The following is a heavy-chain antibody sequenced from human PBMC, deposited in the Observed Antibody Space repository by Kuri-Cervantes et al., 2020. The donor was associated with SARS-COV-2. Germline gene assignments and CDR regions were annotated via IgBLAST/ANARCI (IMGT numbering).Heavy chain of an antibody. J-gene: IGHJ3*02. CDR3: ARGSRGTYYYDSSGYSDDAFDI. Sequence: ASVKVSCKASGYTFTDYYMHWVRQAPGQGPEWMGWINPIGGTNSAQKFQGRVTMTRDTSTSTAYMELRSLRSDDTAVYYCARGSRGTYYYDSSGYSDDAFDIWGQGTMVTVS. V-gene: IGHV1-2*02. D-gene: IGHD3-22*01. CDR2: INPIGGT. CDR1: GYTFTDYY.